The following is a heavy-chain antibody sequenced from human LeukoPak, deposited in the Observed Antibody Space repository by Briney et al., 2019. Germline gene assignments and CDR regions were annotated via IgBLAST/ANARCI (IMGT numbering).Heavy chain of an antibody. CDR1: GFTFRVYL. V-gene: IGHV3-7*02. D-gene: IGHD2-8*02. J-gene: IGHJ4*02. CDR3: ASYLYWWSDLGY. CDR2: IKPDGSEK. Sequence: GGAPGLSCAPPGFTFRVYLMSWGRPAPGEGVGGVANIKPDGSEKYYVDSVRGRFTISRDNAKNSLYLQMNSLRVEDTAVYYCASYLYWWSDLGYWGQGTLVTVSS.